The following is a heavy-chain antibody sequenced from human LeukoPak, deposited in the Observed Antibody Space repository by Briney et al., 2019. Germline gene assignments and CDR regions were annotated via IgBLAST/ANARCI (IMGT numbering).Heavy chain of an antibody. CDR1: GGTFSSYA. D-gene: IGHD3-22*01. V-gene: IGHV1-69*05. CDR3: ATLAYYYDSSGPLGY. CDR2: IIPIFGTA. J-gene: IGHJ4*02. Sequence: GASVKVSCKASGGTFSSYAISWVRQAPGQGLEWMGGIIPIFGTANYAQKFQGRVTITTDESTSTAYMELSSLRSEDTAVCYCATLAYYYDSSGPLGYWGQGTLVTVSS.